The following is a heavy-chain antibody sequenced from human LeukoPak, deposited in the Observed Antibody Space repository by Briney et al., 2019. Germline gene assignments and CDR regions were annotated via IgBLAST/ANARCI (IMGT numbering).Heavy chain of an antibody. CDR1: GGSISSSSYY. D-gene: IGHD3-3*01. J-gene: IGHJ4*02. CDR3: ARLSIFGVVIPNSFDY. V-gene: IGHV4-39*01. CDR2: IYYSGST. Sequence: SQTLSLTCTVSGGSISSSSYYWGWIRHPPGRGLEWIGSIYYSGSTYYNPPLKSRVTISVDTSKNQFSLKLSSVTAADTAVYYCARLSIFGVVIPNSFDYWGQGTLVTVSS.